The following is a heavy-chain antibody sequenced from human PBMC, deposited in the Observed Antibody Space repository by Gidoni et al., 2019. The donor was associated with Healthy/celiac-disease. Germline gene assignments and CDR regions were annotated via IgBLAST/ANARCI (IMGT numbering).Heavy chain of an antibody. V-gene: IGHV4-30-4*01. Sequence: QVQLQESGPGLVKPSQTLSLTCPVSGGSISSGDYYWSWIRQPPGKGLEWMGDIYYSGSTYYNPSLKSRVTISVDTSKNQFSLKLSSVTAADTAVYYWAREFPEDYYYGMDVWGQGTTVTVSS. CDR2: IYYSGST. CDR1: GGSISSGDYY. CDR3: AREFPEDYYYGMDV. D-gene: IGHD2-15*01. J-gene: IGHJ6*02.